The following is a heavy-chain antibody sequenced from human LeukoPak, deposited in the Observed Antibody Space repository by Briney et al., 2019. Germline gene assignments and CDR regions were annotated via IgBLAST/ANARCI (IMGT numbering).Heavy chain of an antibody. CDR1: GGSISTYY. Sequence: PSETLSLTCTVSGGSISTYYWSWIRQPPGKGLEWIGNIYDRGCTKCNPSLKSRVTISVETSKNQFSLRLGSVTAADTAVYYCARGRTFDNWGQGTLVTVSS. J-gene: IGHJ4*02. CDR2: IYDRGCT. V-gene: IGHV4-59*01. CDR3: ARGRTFDN.